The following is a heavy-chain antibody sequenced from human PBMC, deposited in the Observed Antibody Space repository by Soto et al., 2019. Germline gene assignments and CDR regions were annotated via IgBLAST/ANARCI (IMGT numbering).Heavy chain of an antibody. CDR3: ARGGDGSNFGAVY. D-gene: IGHD2-21*01. Sequence: QVQLVQSGAEVKEPGSSVKVSCKASGGGNLRDYRTTWVRRAPGQGLEWMGGIIPKLGSANYAQNFQGRVTVTADESTNTVYMELRSLRSDDTAVYYCARGGDGSNFGAVYCCQGPTVTVAA. J-gene: IGHJ4*02. CDR2: IIPKLGSA. V-gene: IGHV1-69*01. CDR1: GGGNLRDYR.